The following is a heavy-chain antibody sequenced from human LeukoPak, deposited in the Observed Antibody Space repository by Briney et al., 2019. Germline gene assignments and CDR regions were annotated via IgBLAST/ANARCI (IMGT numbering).Heavy chain of an antibody. V-gene: IGHV1-69*13. J-gene: IGHJ3*02. CDR1: GGTFSSYA. Sequence: GASVKVSCKASGGTFSSYAISWVRQAPGQGLEWMGGIIPIFGTANYAQKFQGRVTITADEPTSTAYMELSSLRSEDTAVYYCAQSGETDAFDIWGQGTMVTVSS. D-gene: IGHD5-24*01. CDR2: IIPIFGTA. CDR3: AQSGETDAFDI.